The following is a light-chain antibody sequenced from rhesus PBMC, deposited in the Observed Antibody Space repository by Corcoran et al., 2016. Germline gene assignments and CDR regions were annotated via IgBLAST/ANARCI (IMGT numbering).Light chain of an antibody. Sequence: DIQMTQSPSALSTSVGDRVTISCRASQNIYSKLAWYQQKPGKAPKLLIYAASRLQTGISSRFSGSGSGTDFPLTISSLQPYDSAAYYCQHYYDNPYSFGQGTKVEIK. CDR3: QHYYDNPYS. CDR2: AAS. J-gene: IGKJ2*01. V-gene: IGKV1S8*01. CDR1: QNIYSK.